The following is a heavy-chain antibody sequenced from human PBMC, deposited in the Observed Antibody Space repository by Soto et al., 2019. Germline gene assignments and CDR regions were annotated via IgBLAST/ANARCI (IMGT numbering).Heavy chain of an antibody. CDR3: AKDLKTTVVRAYDC. D-gene: IGHD4-17*01. J-gene: IGHJ4*02. CDR1: GFTFSSHA. Sequence: PGRSLRLSCAASGFTFSSHAMSRVRQAPGKGLEWVSAISGSGGITYYADSVKGRFTISRDNSKNTLYLQMNSLRAEDTAVYYCAKDLKTTVVRAYDCWGQGTLVTVSS. V-gene: IGHV3-23*01. CDR2: ISGSGGIT.